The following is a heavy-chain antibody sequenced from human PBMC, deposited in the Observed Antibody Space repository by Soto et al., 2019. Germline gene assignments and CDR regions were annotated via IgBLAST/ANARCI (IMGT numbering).Heavy chain of an antibody. J-gene: IGHJ6*02. CDR3: AREYCSSTSCYTSRWTVVAATGYYGMDV. CDR1: GFTFSSYA. D-gene: IGHD2-2*02. CDR2: ISYDGSNK. V-gene: IGHV3-30-3*01. Sequence: PGGSLRLSCAASGFTFSSYAMHWVRQAPGKGLEWVAAISYDGSNKYYADSVKGRFTISRDNSKNTLYLQMNSLRAEDTAVYYCAREYCSSTSCYTSRWTVVAATGYYGMDVWGQGTTVSVSS.